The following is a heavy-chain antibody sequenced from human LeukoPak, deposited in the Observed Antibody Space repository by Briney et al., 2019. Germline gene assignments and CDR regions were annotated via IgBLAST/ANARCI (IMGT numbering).Heavy chain of an antibody. Sequence: PGGSLRLSCAASGFTFSSYEMNWVRQAPGKGLEWVSYISSVNGTIYYADSATGRFTISRDNAKNSLYLQMNSLRAEDTAVYYCASSLPRDGHNNDWYWGVFDYWGQGTLVTVSS. CDR1: GFTFSSYE. CDR2: ISSVNGTI. J-gene: IGHJ4*02. V-gene: IGHV3-48*03. CDR3: ASSLPRDGHNNDWYWGVFDY. D-gene: IGHD6-19*01.